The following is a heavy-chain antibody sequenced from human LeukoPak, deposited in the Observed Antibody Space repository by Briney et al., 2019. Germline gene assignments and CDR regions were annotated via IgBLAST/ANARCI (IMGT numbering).Heavy chain of an antibody. J-gene: IGHJ4*02. D-gene: IGHD6-13*01. Sequence: GGSLRLSCAASGFTFSNYGMHWVRQAPGKGLEWVSFISYDGSNKYYADSVKGRFTISRDNSKNTLYLQMISLRTEDTAVYYCAKDPRRYSRTGGYFDYWGQGTLVTVSS. CDR1: GFTFSNYG. V-gene: IGHV3-30*18. CDR3: AKDPRRYSRTGGYFDY. CDR2: ISYDGSNK.